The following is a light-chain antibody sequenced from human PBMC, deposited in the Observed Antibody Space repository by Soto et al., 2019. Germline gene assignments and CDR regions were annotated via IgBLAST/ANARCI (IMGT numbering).Light chain of an antibody. CDR3: QQYNHWPPT. CDR2: VAS. CDR1: QSVGNN. Sequence: EIVMTQSPATLSVSPGERVTLSCRASQSVGNNVAWYQQKPGQAPRLLIYVASTRATGVPASFSASGSGTELTLTISSLQSEDLAVYHCQQYNHWPPTFGQGTKVEIK. V-gene: IGKV3-15*01. J-gene: IGKJ1*01.